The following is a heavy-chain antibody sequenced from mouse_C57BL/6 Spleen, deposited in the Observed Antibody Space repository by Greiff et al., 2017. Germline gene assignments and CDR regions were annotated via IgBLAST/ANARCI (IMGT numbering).Heavy chain of an antibody. CDR3: ARKGGYDYDYAMDY. CDR1: GYSFTGYF. J-gene: IGHJ4*01. Sequence: VHVKQSGPELVKPGDSVQISCKASGYSFTGYFMNWVMQSHGQSLEWIGRINPYNGDTFYNQKFKGKATLTVDKSSSTAHMELRSLTSEDSAVYYGARKGGYDYDYAMDYWGQGTSVTVSS. V-gene: IGHV1-20*01. CDR2: INPYNGDT. D-gene: IGHD2-4*01.